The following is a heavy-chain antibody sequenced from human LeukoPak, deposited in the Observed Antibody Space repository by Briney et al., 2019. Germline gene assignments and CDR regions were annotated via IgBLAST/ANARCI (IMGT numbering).Heavy chain of an antibody. CDR3: ARFDGDYDAFDI. Sequence: SETLSLTCTVSGGSITSYYWSWIRQPPGKGLEWIGYIYYSGSTSYNPSLQSRVTMSVDTSKNQFSLKLSSVTAADTAVHFCARFDGDYDAFDIWGQGTMATVSS. J-gene: IGHJ3*02. CDR2: IYYSGST. V-gene: IGHV4-59*01. CDR1: GGSITSYY. D-gene: IGHD4-17*01.